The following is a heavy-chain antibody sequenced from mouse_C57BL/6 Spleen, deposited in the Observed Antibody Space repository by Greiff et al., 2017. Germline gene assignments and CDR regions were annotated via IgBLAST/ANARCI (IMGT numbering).Heavy chain of an antibody. Sequence: QVQLQQPGAELVRPGSSVKLSCKASGYTFTSYWMHWVKQRPIQGLEWIGNIDPSDSETHYNQKFKDKVTLTVDKYSSTAYMQLSSLTSEDSAVYYSARSLDSSGVSDYWGQGATRAVSS. CDR1: GYTFTSYW. CDR3: ARSLDSSGVSDY. J-gene: IGHJ2*01. CDR2: IDPSDSET. D-gene: IGHD3-2*02. V-gene: IGHV1-52*01.